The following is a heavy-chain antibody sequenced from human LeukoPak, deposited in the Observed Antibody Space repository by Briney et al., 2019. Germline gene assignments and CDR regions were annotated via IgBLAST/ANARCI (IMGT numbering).Heavy chain of an antibody. Sequence: PGGSLRLSCAASGFTFSSYGMHWVRQAPGKGLEWVAFIRYDGSNKYYADSVKGRFTISRDNSKNTLYLQMNSLRAEDTAVYYCAKGWNYDSSGYSSWGQGTLVTVSS. CDR2: IRYDGSNK. CDR3: AKGWNYDSSGYSS. V-gene: IGHV3-30*02. J-gene: IGHJ4*02. CDR1: GFTFSSYG. D-gene: IGHD3-22*01.